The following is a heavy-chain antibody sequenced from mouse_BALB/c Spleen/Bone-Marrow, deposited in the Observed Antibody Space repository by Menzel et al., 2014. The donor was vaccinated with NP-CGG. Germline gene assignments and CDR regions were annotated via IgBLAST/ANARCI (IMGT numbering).Heavy chain of an antibody. CDR3: ARHHRYSYYAMDY. Sequence: QVQLKESGAELARPGASVKLSCKASGYTFTDYYINWVKQRTGQGLERIGEIYPGSGNTYYNEKFKGKATLTADKSSSTAYMQLSSLTSEDSAVYFCARHHRYSYYAMDYWGQGTSVTVSS. J-gene: IGHJ4*01. V-gene: IGHV1-77*01. CDR1: GYTFTDYY. D-gene: IGHD2-14*01. CDR2: IYPGSGNT.